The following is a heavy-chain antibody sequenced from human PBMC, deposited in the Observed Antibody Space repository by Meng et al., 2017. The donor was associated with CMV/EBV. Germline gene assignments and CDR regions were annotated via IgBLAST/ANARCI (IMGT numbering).Heavy chain of an antibody. CDR1: GGSISSSSYY. CDR3: ARRTSRRAFDI. CDR2: IYYSGST. Sequence: GSLRLSCTVSGGSISSSSYYWGWIRQPPGKGLEWIGSIYYSGSTYYNPSLKSRVTISVDTSKNQFSLKLSSVTAADTAVYYCARRTSRRAFDIWGQGTMVTVSS. V-gene: IGHV4-39*07. J-gene: IGHJ3*02. D-gene: IGHD2-2*01.